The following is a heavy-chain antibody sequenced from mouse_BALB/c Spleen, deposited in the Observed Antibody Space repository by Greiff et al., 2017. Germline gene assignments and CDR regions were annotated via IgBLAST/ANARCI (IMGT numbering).Heavy chain of an antibody. CDR1: GFTFSSYT. D-gene: IGHD2-1*01. CDR3: TRNPDEAMDY. Sequence: EVKLVESGGGLVKPGGSLKLSCAASGFTFSSYTMSWVRQTPEKRLEWVATISSGGSYTYYPDSVKGRFTISRDNAKNTLYLQMSSLKSEDTAMYYCTRNPDEAMDYWGQGTSVTVSS. CDR2: ISSGGSYT. V-gene: IGHV5-6-4*01. J-gene: IGHJ4*01.